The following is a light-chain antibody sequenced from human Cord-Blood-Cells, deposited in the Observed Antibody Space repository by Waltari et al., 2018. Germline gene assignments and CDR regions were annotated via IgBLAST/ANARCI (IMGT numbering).Light chain of an antibody. J-gene: IGLJ2*01. Sequence: QSALTQPASVSGSPGQSITISCTGTSSDVGSYNLVSWYQQHPGKAPKLMIYAGSKRPSGVSNRFSGSKSGNTASLTIAGHQAEDEADYDCCSYSGSSTFVVFGGGTMLTVL. CDR3: CSYSGSSTFVV. V-gene: IGLV2-23*03. CDR1: SSDVGSYNL. CDR2: AGS.